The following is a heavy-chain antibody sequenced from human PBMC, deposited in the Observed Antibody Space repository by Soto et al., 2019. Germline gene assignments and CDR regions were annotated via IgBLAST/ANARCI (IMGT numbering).Heavy chain of an antibody. V-gene: IGHV3-48*03. J-gene: IGHJ3*02. CDR3: ARAPILGATLDAFDI. Sequence: GSLRLSFAASGFTFSSYEMNWVRQAPGKGLEWVSYISSSGSTIYYADSVKGRFTISRDNAKNSLYLQMNSLRAEDTAVYYCARAPILGATLDAFDIWGQGTMVTVSS. CDR1: GFTFSSYE. D-gene: IGHD1-26*01. CDR2: ISSSGSTI.